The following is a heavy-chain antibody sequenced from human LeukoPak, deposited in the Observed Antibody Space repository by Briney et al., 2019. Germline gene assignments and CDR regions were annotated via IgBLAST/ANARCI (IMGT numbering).Heavy chain of an antibody. D-gene: IGHD3-10*01. CDR2: ISGSGVST. J-gene: IGHJ4*02. CDR1: GFPFSSYA. CDR3: AKPFHGSGTYFFFDY. V-gene: IGHV3-23*01. Sequence: GGSLRLSCAASGFPFSSYAMTWVRQAPGKGLEWVSIISGSGVSTYYADSVKGRFTISRDNSKNTLYLQMNSLRAEDTAVYYCAKPFHGSGTYFFFDYWGQGTLVTVSS.